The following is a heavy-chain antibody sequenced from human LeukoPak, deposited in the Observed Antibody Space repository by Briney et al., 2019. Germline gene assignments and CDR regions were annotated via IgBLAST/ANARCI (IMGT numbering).Heavy chain of an antibody. Sequence: PGGSLRLSCAASGFTFSSYAMSWVRRAPGKGLEWVPSISSSGGSTYYADSVKGRFTVSRDNSKNILYLQMNSLRAEDTAIYYCAKTQGFFDHWGQGSLVTVSS. V-gene: IGHV3-23*01. CDR1: GFTFSSYA. CDR3: AKTQGFFDH. CDR2: ISSSGGST. J-gene: IGHJ4*02.